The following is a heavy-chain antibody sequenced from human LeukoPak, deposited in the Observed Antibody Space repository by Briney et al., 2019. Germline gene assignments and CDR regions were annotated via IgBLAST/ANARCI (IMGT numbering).Heavy chain of an antibody. J-gene: IGHJ4*02. CDR3: ARVDTAMVFYYFDY. V-gene: IGHV3-9*01. CDR2: ISWNSGSI. D-gene: IGHD5-18*01. CDR1: GFTFDDYA. Sequence: GRSLRLSCAASGFTFDDYAMHWVRQAPGKGLEWVSGISWNSGSIGYADSVKGRFTISRDNAKNSLYLQMNGLRAEDTAVYYCARVDTAMVFYYFDYWGQGTLVTVSS.